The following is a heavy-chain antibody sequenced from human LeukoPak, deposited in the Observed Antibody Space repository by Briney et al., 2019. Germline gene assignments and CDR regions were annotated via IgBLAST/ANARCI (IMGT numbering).Heavy chain of an antibody. V-gene: IGHV3-23*01. CDR1: GFTFSSYA. CDR3: AKDAPDRSSSGKFDY. D-gene: IGHD6-6*01. J-gene: IGHJ4*02. Sequence: GGSLRLSCAASGFTFSSYAMSWVRQAPGKGLEWVSAISGSGGSTYYADSVKGRFTISRDNSKNTLYLQMNSLRSEDTALYYCAKDAPDRSSSGKFDYWGQGTLVTVSS. CDR2: ISGSGGST.